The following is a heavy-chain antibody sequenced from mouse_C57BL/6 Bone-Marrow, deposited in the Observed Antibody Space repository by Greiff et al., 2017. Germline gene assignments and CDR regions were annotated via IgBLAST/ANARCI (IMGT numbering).Heavy chain of an antibody. CDR2: IYPRSGNT. J-gene: IGHJ3*01. D-gene: IGHD2-4*01. V-gene: IGHV1-81*01. CDR1: GYTFTSYG. Sequence: LEASGAELARPGASVKLSCKASGYTFTSYGISWVKQRTGQGLEWIGEIYPRSGNTYYNEKFKGKATLTADKSSSTAYMELRSLTSEDSAVYFCAPLYYDYDGAWFAYWGQGTLVTVSA. CDR3: APLYYDYDGAWFAY.